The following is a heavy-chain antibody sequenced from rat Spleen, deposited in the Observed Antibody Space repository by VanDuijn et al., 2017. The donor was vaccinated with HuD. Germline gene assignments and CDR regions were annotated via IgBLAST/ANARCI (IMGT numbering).Heavy chain of an antibody. CDR1: GFSLTSHH. Sequence: QVQLKESGPGLVQPSQTLSLTCTVSGFSLTSHHISWVRQPPGKSLVWMGTMWSGGGTSYNSAVQSRLSISRDTSKSQVFLKMNSLQPEDTGTYYCARLEGITSDWFAYWGQGTLVTVSS. D-gene: IGHD1-4*01. CDR3: ARLEGITSDWFAY. J-gene: IGHJ3*01. V-gene: IGHV2-72*01. CDR2: MWSGGGT.